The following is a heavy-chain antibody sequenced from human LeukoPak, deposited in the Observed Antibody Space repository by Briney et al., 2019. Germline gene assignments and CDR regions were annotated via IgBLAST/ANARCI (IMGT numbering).Heavy chain of an antibody. Sequence: SETLSLTCTVSGGSISSYYWSWIRQPPGKGLEWIGYIYYSGSTNYNPSLKSRVTISVDTSKNQFSLKLSSVTVADTAVYYCARTGGYYYAYAFDIWGQGTMVTVSS. CDR2: IYYSGST. J-gene: IGHJ3*02. D-gene: IGHD3-22*01. CDR1: GGSISSYY. V-gene: IGHV4-59*01. CDR3: ARTGGYYYAYAFDI.